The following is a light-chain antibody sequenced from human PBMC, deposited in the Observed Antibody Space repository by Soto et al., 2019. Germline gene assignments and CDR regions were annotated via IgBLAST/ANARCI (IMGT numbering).Light chain of an antibody. CDR3: QQSYSTPRT. CDR2: AAS. Sequence: DIQMTQSPSSLSASVGDRVTITCRASQSISSYLNWYQQKPGKAPKLLIYAASSLQSGVPSRFSGSGSGTDFTLTISSLQPEDFATYYFQQSYSTPRTFGQGTTVEIK. V-gene: IGKV1-39*01. J-gene: IGKJ1*01. CDR1: QSISSY.